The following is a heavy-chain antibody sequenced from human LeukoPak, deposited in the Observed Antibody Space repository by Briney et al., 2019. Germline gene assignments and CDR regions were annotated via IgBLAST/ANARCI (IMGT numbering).Heavy chain of an antibody. V-gene: IGHV4-59*01. J-gene: IGHJ6*02. CDR1: GGSISSYY. CDR3: ARGRGYGSGSYSYYYYGMDV. D-gene: IGHD3-10*01. Sequence: SEILSLTCTVSGGSISSYYWSWIRQPPGKGLEWIGYIYYSGSTNYNPSLKSRVTISVDTSKNQFSLKLSSVTAADTAVYYCARGRGYGSGSYSYYYYGMDVWGQGTTVTVSS. CDR2: IYYSGST.